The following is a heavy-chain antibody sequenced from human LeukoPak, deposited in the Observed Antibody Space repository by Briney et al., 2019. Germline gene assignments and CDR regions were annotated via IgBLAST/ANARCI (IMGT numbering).Heavy chain of an antibody. CDR2: ISGYSSNT. D-gene: IGHD3-16*01. Sequence: ASVKVSCKAYGYTFMSHGISWVRQAPGQGLEWMGWISGYSSNTNYAQRLQGRVTMTTDTSTTTAYMKLRSLRSDDTAVYYCARATGTWGHDGFDIWGQGTMVTVSS. CDR1: GYTFMSHG. V-gene: IGHV1-18*01. CDR3: ARATGTWGHDGFDI. J-gene: IGHJ3*02.